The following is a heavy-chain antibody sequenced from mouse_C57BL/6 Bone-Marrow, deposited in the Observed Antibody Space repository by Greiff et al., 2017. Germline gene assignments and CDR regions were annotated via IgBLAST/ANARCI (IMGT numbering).Heavy chain of an antibody. CDR2: INPSTGGT. CDR1: GYSFTGYY. J-gene: IGHJ2*01. CDR3: ARSAGTLFDY. Sequence: EVKRVESGPELVKPGASVKISCKASGYSFTGYYMNWVKQSPEKSLEWIGEINPSTGGTTYNQKFKAKATLTVDKSSSTAYMQLKSLTSEDSAVYYCARSAGTLFDYWGQGTTLTVSS. V-gene: IGHV1-42*01. D-gene: IGHD1-1*01.